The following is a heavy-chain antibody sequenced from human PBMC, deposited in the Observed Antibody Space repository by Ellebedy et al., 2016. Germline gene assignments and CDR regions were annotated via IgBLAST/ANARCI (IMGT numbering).Heavy chain of an antibody. Sequence: ASVKVSCKTSGYTFSSYDITWVRQATGQGLEWMGWMNPNSGNTGYAQKFQGRVTMTRDTSISTAYMELSRLRSDDTAVYYCARGIAARPATVSDYWGQGTLVTVSS. CDR3: ARGIAARPATVSDY. CDR1: GYTFSSYD. CDR2: MNPNSGNT. J-gene: IGHJ4*02. V-gene: IGHV1-8*01. D-gene: IGHD6-6*01.